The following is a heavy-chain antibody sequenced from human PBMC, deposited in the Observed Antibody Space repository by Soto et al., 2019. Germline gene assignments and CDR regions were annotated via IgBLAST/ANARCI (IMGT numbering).Heavy chain of an antibody. V-gene: IGHV3-33*01. CDR2: IWYDGSNK. CDR3: ARRIGYYYDSSGYNGYYYGMDV. CDR1: GFTFSSYG. Sequence: GGSLRLSCAASGFTFSSYGMHWVRQAPGKGLEWVAVIWYDGSNKYYADSVKGRFTISRDNSKNTLYLQMNSLRAEDTAVYYCARRIGYYYDSSGYNGYYYGMDVWGQGTLVTVSS. J-gene: IGHJ6*02. D-gene: IGHD3-22*01.